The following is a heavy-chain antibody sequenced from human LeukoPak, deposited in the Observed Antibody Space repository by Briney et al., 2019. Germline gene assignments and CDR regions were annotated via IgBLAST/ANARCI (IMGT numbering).Heavy chain of an antibody. V-gene: IGHV4-31*03. D-gene: IGHD2-2*01. CDR3: AGHIVVVPAATTQDNWFDP. CDR2: IYYSGST. Sequence: PSETLSLTCTVSGGSISSGGYYWSWIRQHPGKGLEWIGYIYYSGSTYYNPSLKSRVTISVDTSKNQFSLKLSSVTAADTAVYYCAGHIVVVPAATTQDNWFDPWGQGTLVTVSS. CDR1: GGSISSGGYY. J-gene: IGHJ5*02.